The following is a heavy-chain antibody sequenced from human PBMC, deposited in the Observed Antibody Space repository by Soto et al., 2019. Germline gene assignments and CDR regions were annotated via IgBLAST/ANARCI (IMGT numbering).Heavy chain of an antibody. J-gene: IGHJ3*02. V-gene: IGHV2-26*01. CDR1: GFSLSNARMG. Sequence: QVTLKESGPVLVKPTETLTLTCTVSGFSLSNARMGVSWIRQPPGQALEWLAHIFSNDEKSYSTSLKSRLTISKDTSKSQVVLTMTNIDPVDTATYCCARIEYSYGHDAFDIWGHGTMVTVSS. CDR3: ARIEYSYGHDAFDI. CDR2: IFSNDEK. D-gene: IGHD5-18*01.